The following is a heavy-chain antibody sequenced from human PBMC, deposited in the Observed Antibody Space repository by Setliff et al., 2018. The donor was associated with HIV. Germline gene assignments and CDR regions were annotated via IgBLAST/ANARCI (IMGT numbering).Heavy chain of an antibody. Sequence: PSETLSLTCTVSGGSISSGSYYWTWIRQPAGKGLEWIGHIYTGGTTNYNPSLKSRVSISADMSKNHFSLNLSSVTAADTAVYYCAREATYYYDGSGYYYFDYWGRGTLVTVSS. CDR3: AREATYYYDGSGYYYFDY. CDR1: GGSISSGSYY. J-gene: IGHJ4*02. D-gene: IGHD3-22*01. V-gene: IGHV4-61*09. CDR2: IYTGGTT.